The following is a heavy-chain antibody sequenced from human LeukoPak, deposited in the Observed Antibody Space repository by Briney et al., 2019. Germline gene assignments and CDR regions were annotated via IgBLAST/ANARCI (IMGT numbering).Heavy chain of an antibody. Sequence: PSETLSLTCTVSGGSINSHYWDCIRQPPGKGLEWIGHIYFSGSTKYNPSLKSRVTISVDTSKNQFSLKLSSVTAADTAVYYCARGWPSFDYWGQGTLVSVSS. CDR2: IYFSGST. J-gene: IGHJ4*02. CDR3: ARGWPSFDY. V-gene: IGHV4-59*11. CDR1: GGSINSHY. D-gene: IGHD6-13*01.